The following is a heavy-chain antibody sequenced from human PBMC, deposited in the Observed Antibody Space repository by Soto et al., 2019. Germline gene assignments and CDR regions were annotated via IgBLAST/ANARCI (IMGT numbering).Heavy chain of an antibody. J-gene: IGHJ5*02. CDR1: GYTFTSYA. D-gene: IGHD5-12*01. CDR2: INAGNGNT. Sequence: VASVKVSCKASGYTFTSYAMHWVRQAPGQRLEWMGWINAGNGNTKYSQKFQGRVTITRDTSASTAYMELSSLRSEDTAVYYCASDLAPGYSGTVLFDPWGQGTLVTVSS. V-gene: IGHV1-3*01. CDR3: ASDLAPGYSGTVLFDP.